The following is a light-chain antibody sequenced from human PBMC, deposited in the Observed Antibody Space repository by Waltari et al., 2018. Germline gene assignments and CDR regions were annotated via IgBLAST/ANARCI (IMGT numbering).Light chain of an antibody. J-gene: IGLJ3*02. CDR3: GTWDLSLNSGV. V-gene: IGLV1-51*02. CDR2: ETN. CDR1: APNIGINH. Sequence: QSVLTQPPSVSAAPGQRVTISCSGTAPNIGINHVSWYQQFPGTAPKLLIHETNKRPAGIPDRSSGSKSGASATLDITGLQTGDEADYYCGTWDLSLNSGVFGGGTKLTVL.